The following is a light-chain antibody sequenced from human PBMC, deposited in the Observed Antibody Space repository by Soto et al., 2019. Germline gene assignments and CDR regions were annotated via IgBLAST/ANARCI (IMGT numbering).Light chain of an antibody. CDR1: QRVSSGY. CDR2: GAS. V-gene: IGKV3-20*01. CDR3: QQYGSSPGT. J-gene: IGKJ5*01. Sequence: IVLTQSPGTLSLSPGERATLSCRASQRVSSGYVAWYQQKPGQAPRLLIYGASSRATGIPDRFRASASGTDFTLTISRLEPEDFAVYFCQQYGSSPGTFGQGTRLEIK.